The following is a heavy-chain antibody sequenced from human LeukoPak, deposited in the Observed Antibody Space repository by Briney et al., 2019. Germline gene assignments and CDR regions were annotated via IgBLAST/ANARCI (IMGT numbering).Heavy chain of an antibody. Sequence: PGGSLRLSCAASGFTFSSYWMSWVRQAPGKGLEWVANIKQGGSEKYYVDSVEGRFTISRDNAKNSLYLQMNSLRAEDTAVYYCARHPPAPLYGSGSFDYWGQGTLVTVSS. V-gene: IGHV3-7*01. J-gene: IGHJ4*02. D-gene: IGHD3-10*01. CDR1: GFTFSSYW. CDR3: ARHPPAPLYGSGSFDY. CDR2: IKQGGSEK.